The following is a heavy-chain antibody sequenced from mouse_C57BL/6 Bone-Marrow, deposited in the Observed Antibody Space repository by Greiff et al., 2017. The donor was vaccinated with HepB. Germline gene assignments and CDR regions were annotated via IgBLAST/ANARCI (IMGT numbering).Heavy chain of an antibody. Sequence: VHLVESGPGLVQPSQSLSITCTVSGFSLTSYGVHWVRQSPGKGLEWLGVIWSGGSTDYNAAFISRLSISKDNSKSQVFFKMNSLQADDTAIYYCARIGYGNYGYAMDYWGQGTSVTVSS. CDR3: ARIGYGNYGYAMDY. D-gene: IGHD2-1*01. V-gene: IGHV2-2*01. J-gene: IGHJ4*01. CDR1: GFSLTSYG. CDR2: IWSGGST.